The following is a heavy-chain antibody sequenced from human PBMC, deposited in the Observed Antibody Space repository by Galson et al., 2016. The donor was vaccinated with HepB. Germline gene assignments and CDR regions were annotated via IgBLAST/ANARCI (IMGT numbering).Heavy chain of an antibody. D-gene: IGHD6-19*01. CDR1: GYTFSNFG. V-gene: IGHV1-18*01. CDR3: ARGRIAVAGSEAH. CDR2: ISSSNGDA. J-gene: IGHJ4*02. Sequence: SVKVSCKASGYTFSNFGISWVRQAPGQGLEWMGWISSSNGDANYARNLQGRVTMTTDTSTATAYLEVTSLKSDDTAVYFCARGRIAVAGSEAHWGQGTLVTVSP.